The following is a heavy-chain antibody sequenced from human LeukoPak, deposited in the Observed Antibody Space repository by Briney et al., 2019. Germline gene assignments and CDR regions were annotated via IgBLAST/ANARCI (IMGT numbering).Heavy chain of an antibody. J-gene: IGHJ5*02. V-gene: IGHV4-59*01. D-gene: IGHD6-19*01. CDR1: GGSISSYY. CDR2: IYYSGST. CDR3: ARYSSGRGGWFDP. Sequence: SETLSLTCTLSGGSISSYYWSWIRQPPGKGLEWIGYIYYSGSTNYNPSLKSRVTISVDTSKNQFSLRLSSVTAADTAVYYCARYSSGRGGWFDPWGQGTLVTVSS.